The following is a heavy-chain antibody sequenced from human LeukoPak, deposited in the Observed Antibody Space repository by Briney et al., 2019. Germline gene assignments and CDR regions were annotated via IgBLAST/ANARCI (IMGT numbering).Heavy chain of an antibody. Sequence: GGSLRLSCAASVFSFSSHWMYWVRQVPVKGLVWVSRINQDGSNTFYADSVKGRFTTSRDNAKNTLYLQMNSLGVEDTAVYYCARDLHWGASDYWGQGTLVTVSS. CDR2: INQDGSNT. CDR3: ARDLHWGASDY. V-gene: IGHV3-74*01. D-gene: IGHD1-26*01. J-gene: IGHJ4*02. CDR1: VFSFSSHW.